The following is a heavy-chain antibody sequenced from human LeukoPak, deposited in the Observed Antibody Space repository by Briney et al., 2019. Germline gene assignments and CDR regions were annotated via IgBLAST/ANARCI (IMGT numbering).Heavy chain of an antibody. CDR1: GFTFSSYA. V-gene: IGHV3-23*01. D-gene: IGHD3-9*01. CDR3: AKDRPPYVLRYFLDGMDV. Sequence: GGSLRLSCAASGFTFSSYAMSWVRQAPGKGLEWVSAISGSGGSTYYADSVKGRFTISRDNSKNTLYLQMNSLRAEDTAVYYCAKDRPPYVLRYFLDGMDVWGQGTTVTVSS. CDR2: ISGSGGST. J-gene: IGHJ6*02.